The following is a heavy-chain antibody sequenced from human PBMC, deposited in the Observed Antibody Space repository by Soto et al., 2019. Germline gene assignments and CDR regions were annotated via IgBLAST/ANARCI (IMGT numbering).Heavy chain of an antibody. CDR1: GFTFSSYA. V-gene: IGHV3-23*01. J-gene: IGHJ4*02. CDR3: ANNSTGKLVKKGY. D-gene: IGHD2-8*02. Sequence: EVQLLESGGGLAQPGGSLSLSCVASGFTFSSYAMNWVRQAPGKGLEWVSAISASGGSTYHADSVKGRFTISRDNSKNTLYLQMNSLSAEDTAVYYCANNSTGKLVKKGYWGQGTLVTVSS. CDR2: ISASGGST.